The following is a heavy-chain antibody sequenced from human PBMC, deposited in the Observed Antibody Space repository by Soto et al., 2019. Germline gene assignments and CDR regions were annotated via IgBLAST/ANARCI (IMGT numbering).Heavy chain of an antibody. D-gene: IGHD3-22*01. J-gene: IGHJ1*01. CDR2: IYYSGST. Sequence: SETLSLTCTVSGGSVSSGSYYWSWIRQPPGKGLEWIGYIYYSGSTNYNPSLKSRVTISVDTSKNQFSLKLSSVTAADTAVYYCSRVAPKYYDSSGSSEYFQHWGQGTLVTVSS. CDR1: GGSVSSGSYY. CDR3: SRVAPKYYDSSGSSEYFQH. V-gene: IGHV4-61*01.